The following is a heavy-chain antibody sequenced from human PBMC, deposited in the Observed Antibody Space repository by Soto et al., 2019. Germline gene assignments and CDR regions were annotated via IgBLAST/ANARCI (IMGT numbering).Heavy chain of an antibody. CDR3: ARLGGLGYCSGGSCYAPAFEI. CDR1: GYTFTSYD. J-gene: IGHJ3*02. Sequence: QVQLVQSGAEVKKPGASVKVSCKASGYTFTSYDINWVRQATGQGLEWMGWMNPNSGNTGYAQKFQGRVTMTRNTSISTAYMELSSLRSEDTAVYYCARLGGLGYCSGGSCYAPAFEIWGQGTMVTVSS. V-gene: IGHV1-8*01. D-gene: IGHD2-15*01. CDR2: MNPNSGNT.